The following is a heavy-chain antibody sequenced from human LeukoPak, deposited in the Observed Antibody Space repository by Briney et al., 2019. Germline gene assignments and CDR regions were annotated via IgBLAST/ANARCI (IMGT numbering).Heavy chain of an antibody. V-gene: IGHV3-48*03. D-gene: IGHD3-22*01. CDR1: GFTFSTYE. CDR3: ARDNYDSSTPYYFDY. CDR2: ISSSGSII. Sequence: GGSLRFSCAASGFTFSTYEMNWVRQAPGKGLEWVSYISSSGSIIYYADSVKGRFTISRDNAKNSLYLQMNSLRAEDTAVYYCARDNYDSSTPYYFDYWGQGTLVTVSS. J-gene: IGHJ4*02.